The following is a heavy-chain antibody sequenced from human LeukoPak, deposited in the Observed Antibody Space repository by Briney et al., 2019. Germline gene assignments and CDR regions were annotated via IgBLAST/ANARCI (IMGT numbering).Heavy chain of an antibody. Sequence: PGGSLRLSCAASGFTVSSNYMSWVRQAPGKGLEWVSVIYSGGSTYYADSVKGQFTVSRDNSQNTLYLQLDSLRAEDTAVYYCARDADPRTDSYNGNYFDYWGQGTLVTVSS. D-gene: IGHD5-24*01. CDR1: GFTVSSNY. CDR2: IYSGGST. V-gene: IGHV3-53*01. CDR3: ARDADPRTDSYNGNYFDY. J-gene: IGHJ4*02.